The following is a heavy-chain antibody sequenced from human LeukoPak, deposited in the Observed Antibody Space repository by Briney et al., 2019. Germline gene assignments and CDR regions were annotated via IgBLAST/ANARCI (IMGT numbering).Heavy chain of an antibody. CDR1: GGSFSGYY. J-gene: IGHJ4*02. Sequence: SETLSLTCAVYGGSFSGYYWSWIRQPPGKGLEWIWEINHSGSTNYNPFLKSRVTISVDTSKNQFSLKLSSVTAADTAVYYCATDYVWGSYRSPPADYWGQGTLVTVSS. CDR3: ATDYVWGSYRSPPADY. V-gene: IGHV4-34*01. D-gene: IGHD3-16*02. CDR2: INHSGST.